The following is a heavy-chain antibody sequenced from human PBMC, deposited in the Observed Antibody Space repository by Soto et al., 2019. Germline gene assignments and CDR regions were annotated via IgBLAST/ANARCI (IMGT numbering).Heavy chain of an antibody. CDR3: ARDDYYDSSGYRRRYYYGMDV. CDR1: GYTLTELS. D-gene: IGHD3-22*01. Sequence: ASVKVSCKVSGYTLTELSMHWVRQAPGQGLEWMGWINPNSGGTNYAQKFQGWVTMTRDTSISTAYMELSRLRSDDTAVYYCARDDYYDSSGYRRRYYYGMDVWGQGTTVTVSS. V-gene: IGHV1-2*04. J-gene: IGHJ6*02. CDR2: INPNSGGT.